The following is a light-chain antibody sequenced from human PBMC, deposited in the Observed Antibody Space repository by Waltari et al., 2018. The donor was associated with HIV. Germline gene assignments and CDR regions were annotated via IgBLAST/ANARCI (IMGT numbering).Light chain of an antibody. J-gene: IGLJ3*02. Sequence: QSALTQPPSASGSPGQSVTISCTGTSSDVGGYNYVSWYQHHPGKAPKLMIYEVSKRPSGVPDRFSGSKSGSTASLTVSGLQAEAEADYYCSSYAGSNNRWVFGGGTKLTAL. CDR2: EVS. CDR3: SSYAGSNNRWV. V-gene: IGLV2-8*01. CDR1: SSDVGGYNY.